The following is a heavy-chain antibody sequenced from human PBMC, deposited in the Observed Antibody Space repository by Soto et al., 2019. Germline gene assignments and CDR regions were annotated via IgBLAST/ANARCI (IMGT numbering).Heavy chain of an antibody. Sequence: SETLSLTCTVSGVSISSYYWSWIRQPPGKGLEWIGSIFYTENTDYNPSLKSRVTISIDTSKKQFSLNLRSVTAADTAIYYCARVARYNWNPMPIDYWGQGTLVTVSS. CDR2: IFYTENT. D-gene: IGHD1-20*01. V-gene: IGHV4-59*01. CDR1: GVSISSYY. CDR3: ARVARYNWNPMPIDY. J-gene: IGHJ4*02.